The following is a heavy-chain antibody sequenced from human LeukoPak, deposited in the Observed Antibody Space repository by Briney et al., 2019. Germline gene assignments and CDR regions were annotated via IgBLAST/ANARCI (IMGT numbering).Heavy chain of an antibody. Sequence: GASVKVSCKASGYTFTDYFMHWVRQAPGQGLEWMGWINPNSGGTNFAQKFQGRVTMTRNTSISTAYMELSSLRSEDTAVYYCARTYGGNPKEWGQGTLVTVSS. CDR3: ARTYGGNPKE. J-gene: IGHJ4*02. CDR1: GYTFTDYF. V-gene: IGHV1-2*02. CDR2: INPNSGGT. D-gene: IGHD4-23*01.